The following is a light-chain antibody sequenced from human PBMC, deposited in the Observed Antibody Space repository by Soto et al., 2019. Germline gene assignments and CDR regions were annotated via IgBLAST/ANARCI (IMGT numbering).Light chain of an antibody. Sequence: EIVLTQSPGTLSLSPGERATLSCRASQSVSSSYLAWYQQKPGQAPRLLIYGASSRATGIPDRFSGSGSGTDFTLTISRLEPEDFAVYYCQQYQNCPLITFGQGTRLENK. V-gene: IGKV3-20*01. CDR2: GAS. CDR3: QQYQNCPLIT. CDR1: QSVSSSY. J-gene: IGKJ5*01.